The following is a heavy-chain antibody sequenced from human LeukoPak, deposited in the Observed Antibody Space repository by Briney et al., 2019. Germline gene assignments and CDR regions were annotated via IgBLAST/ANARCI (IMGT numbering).Heavy chain of an antibody. CDR3: AREYSRSSAYYGMDV. V-gene: IGHV3-21*01. CDR1: GFTFSSYS. D-gene: IGHD6-6*01. Sequence: GGSLRLSCAASGFTFSSYSMNWVRQAPGKGLEWISSISSSSSYIYYADSVKGRFTISRDNAKNSLFLQMNGLRAEDTAVYYCAREYSRSSAYYGMDVWGQGTTVTVSS. CDR2: ISSSSSYI. J-gene: IGHJ6*02.